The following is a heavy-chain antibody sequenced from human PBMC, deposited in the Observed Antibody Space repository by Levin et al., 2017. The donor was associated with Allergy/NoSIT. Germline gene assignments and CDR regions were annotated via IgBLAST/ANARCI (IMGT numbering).Heavy chain of an antibody. D-gene: IGHD6-19*01. Sequence: GGSLRLSCAASGFTFSSYAMSWVRQAPGKGLEWVSAISGSGGSTYYADSVKGRFTISRDNSKNTLYLQMNSLRAEDTAVYYCARGGGGWGRTFDYWGQGTLVTVSS. CDR3: ARGGGGWGRTFDY. J-gene: IGHJ4*02. CDR2: ISGSGGST. CDR1: GFTFSSYA. V-gene: IGHV3-23*01.